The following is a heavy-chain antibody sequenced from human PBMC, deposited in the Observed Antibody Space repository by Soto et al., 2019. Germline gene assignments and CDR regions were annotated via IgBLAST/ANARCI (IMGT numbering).Heavy chain of an antibody. CDR2: ISAYNGNT. CDR1: GYTFTSYG. V-gene: IGHV1-18*01. Sequence: ASVKVSCKTSGYTFTSYGISWVRQAPGQGLEWMGWISAYNGNTNYAQKLQGRVTMTTDTSTSTAYMELRSLRSDDTAVYYCARDQPPGYCSSTSCYGRYYYYGMDVWGQGTTVTVSS. J-gene: IGHJ6*02. CDR3: ARDQPPGYCSSTSCYGRYYYYGMDV. D-gene: IGHD2-2*03.